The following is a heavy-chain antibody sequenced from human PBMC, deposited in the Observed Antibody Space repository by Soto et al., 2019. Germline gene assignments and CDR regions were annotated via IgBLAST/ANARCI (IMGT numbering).Heavy chain of an antibody. CDR3: AIRRGSSWSYAFDI. V-gene: IGHV4-59*01. CDR2: IYYSGST. D-gene: IGHD6-13*01. Sequence: SETLSLTCTVSGGSIISYYWSWIRQPPGKGLEWIGYIYYSGSTNYNPSLKSRVTISVDTSKNQFSLKLSSVTAADTAVYYCAIRRGSSWSYAFDIWGQGTMVTVSS. CDR1: GGSIISYY. J-gene: IGHJ3*02.